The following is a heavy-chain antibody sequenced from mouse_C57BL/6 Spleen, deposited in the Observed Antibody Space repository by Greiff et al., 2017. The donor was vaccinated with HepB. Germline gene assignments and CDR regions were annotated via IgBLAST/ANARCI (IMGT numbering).Heavy chain of an antibody. Sequence: VQLKESGPGLVKPSQSLSLTCSVTGYSITSGYYWNWIRQFPGNKLEWMGYISYDGSNNYNPSLKNRISITRDTSKNQFFLKLNSVTTEDTATYYCAREGGYSNYWYFDVWGTGTTVTVSS. D-gene: IGHD2-5*01. CDR3: AREGGYSNYWYFDV. CDR1: GYSITSGYY. J-gene: IGHJ1*03. CDR2: ISYDGSN. V-gene: IGHV3-6*01.